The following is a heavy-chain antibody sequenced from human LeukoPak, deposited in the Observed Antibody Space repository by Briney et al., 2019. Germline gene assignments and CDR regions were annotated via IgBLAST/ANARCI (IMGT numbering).Heavy chain of an antibody. CDR1: GGSISSYH. D-gene: IGHD3-22*01. Sequence: PSETLSLTCTVSGGSISSYHWSWIRQPPGKGLEWIGYIYYSGSTNYNPSLKSRVTISVDTSKNQFSLKLSSVTAADTAVYYCATRYDSSGPFDYWGQGTLVTVSS. V-gene: IGHV4-59*08. J-gene: IGHJ4*02. CDR2: IYYSGST. CDR3: ATRYDSSGPFDY.